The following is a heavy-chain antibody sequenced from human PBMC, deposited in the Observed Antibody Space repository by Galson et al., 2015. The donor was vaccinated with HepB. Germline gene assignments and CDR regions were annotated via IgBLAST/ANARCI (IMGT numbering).Heavy chain of an antibody. CDR1: GYKVTSYW. J-gene: IGHJ2*01. CDR2: VFPRDLDT. Sequence: QSGAEVKRPGESLKISCKASGYKVTSYWIGWVRQTPGKGLEWIGFVFPRDLDTNYSPSFQGQVTMSVDRSRTTAYLQWRSLKASDSGMYYCARGPTTVTRGYLGLWGRGTLIGVSS. V-gene: IGHV5-51*03. CDR3: ARGPTTVTRGYLGL. D-gene: IGHD4-17*01.